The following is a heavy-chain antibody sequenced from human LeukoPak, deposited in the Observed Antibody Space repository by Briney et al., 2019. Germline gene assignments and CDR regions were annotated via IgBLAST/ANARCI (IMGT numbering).Heavy chain of an antibody. V-gene: IGHV3-7*01. D-gene: IGHD3-22*01. Sequence: GGSLRLSCAASGFTFSSYWMSWVRQAPGKGLEWVANIKQDGSEKYYVDSVKGRFTISRDNAKNSLYLQMNSLRAEDTAVYYCARDHYEKSTYYRRYAYFYMDVWGKGTTVTVSS. CDR2: IKQDGSEK. CDR1: GFTFSSYW. J-gene: IGHJ6*03. CDR3: ARDHYEKSTYYRRYAYFYMDV.